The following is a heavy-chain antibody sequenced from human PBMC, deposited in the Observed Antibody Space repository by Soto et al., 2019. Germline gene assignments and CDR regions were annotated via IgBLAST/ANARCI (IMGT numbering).Heavy chain of an antibody. J-gene: IGHJ5*02. D-gene: IGHD2-2*01. CDR3: ASRYCSSTSCYRNKNWFDP. Sequence: SVKVSCKASGGTFSSYTISWVRQAPGQGLEWMGRIIPILGIANYAQKFQGRVTITADKSTSTAYMELSSLRSEDTAVYYCASRYCSSTSCYRNKNWFDPWGQGTLVTVSS. CDR2: IIPILGIA. CDR1: GGTFSSYT. V-gene: IGHV1-69*02.